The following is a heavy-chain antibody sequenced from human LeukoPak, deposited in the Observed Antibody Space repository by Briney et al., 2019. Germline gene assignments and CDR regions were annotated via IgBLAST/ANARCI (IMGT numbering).Heavy chain of an antibody. D-gene: IGHD6-19*01. J-gene: IGHJ4*02. CDR1: GFTFIDYD. CDR3: ARGGIQVSGIDEFDY. CDR2: IGICGDT. V-gene: IGHV3-13*01. Sequence: GGSLRVSCAASGFTFIDYDMHWVRQVVGKGLAWVSAIGICGDTHNSGSVKGRFTISRENAESYLYLQMTSLRAEDTAVYYCARGGIQVSGIDEFDYWGQGTLVTVSS.